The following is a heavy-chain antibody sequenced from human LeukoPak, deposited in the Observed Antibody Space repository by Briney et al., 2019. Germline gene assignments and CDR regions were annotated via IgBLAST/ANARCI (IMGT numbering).Heavy chain of an antibody. V-gene: IGHV5-51*01. CDR1: GYSFTSYW. J-gene: IGHJ5*02. D-gene: IGHD3-3*01. CDR3: ARSPDYDFWSGYHNGGVWFDP. Sequence: GESLKISCKGSGYSFTSYWIGWVRQMPGKGLEWMAIIYPSDSDTRYSPSFQGQVTISADKSISTAYLQWSNLKASDTAIYYCARSPDYDFWSGYHNGGVWFDPWGQGTLVTVSS. CDR2: IYPSDSDT.